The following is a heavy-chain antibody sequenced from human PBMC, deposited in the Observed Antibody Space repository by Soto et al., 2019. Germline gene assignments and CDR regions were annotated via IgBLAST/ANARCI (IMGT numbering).Heavy chain of an antibody. D-gene: IGHD2-15*01. CDR2: ISYDGNNK. Sequence: QVQLVESGGGVVQPGRSLRLSCAASGFTFSSYVMHWVRQAPGKGLEWVAIISYDGNNKYYAASVKGRFTISRDNSKNTLYLQMNSLRAEDTAVYYCARAGCDGGSCYTLVGLRYGMDVWGQGTTVTVSS. CDR3: ARAGCDGGSCYTLVGLRYGMDV. V-gene: IGHV3-30-3*01. CDR1: GFTFSSYV. J-gene: IGHJ6*02.